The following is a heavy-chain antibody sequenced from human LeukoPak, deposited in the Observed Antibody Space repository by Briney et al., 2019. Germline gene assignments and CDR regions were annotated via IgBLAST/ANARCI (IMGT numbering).Heavy chain of an antibody. V-gene: IGHV3-30*04. Sequence: GRSLRLSCAASGFTFSSYAMHWVRQAPGKGLEWVAVISYDGSNKYYADSVKGRFTISRDNSKNTVYLQMNSLRAEDTAVYYCAPSSPRLGYYFDYWGQGTLVTVSS. CDR2: ISYDGSNK. J-gene: IGHJ4*02. CDR1: GFTFSSYA. D-gene: IGHD2-2*01. CDR3: APSSPRLGYYFDY.